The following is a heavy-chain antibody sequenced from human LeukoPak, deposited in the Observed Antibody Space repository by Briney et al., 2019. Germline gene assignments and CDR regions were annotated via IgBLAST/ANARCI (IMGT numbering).Heavy chain of an antibody. CDR1: GFTFSSYA. CDR3: ATQSSGCPYH. J-gene: IGHJ5*02. Sequence: GGSLRLSCAASGFTFSSYAMSWVRQAPGKGLEWVSAISGSGGSTYYADSVKGRFTVSRDNAKNSLYLQMNSLRAEDTAVYYCATQSSGCPYHWGQGTLVTVSS. CDR2: ISGSGGST. V-gene: IGHV3-23*01. D-gene: IGHD6-19*01.